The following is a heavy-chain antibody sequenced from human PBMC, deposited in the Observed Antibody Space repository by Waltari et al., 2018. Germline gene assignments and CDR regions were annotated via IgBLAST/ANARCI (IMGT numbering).Heavy chain of an antibody. CDR2: INHSGST. CDR1: GGSFSGYY. D-gene: IGHD3-22*01. CDR3: ARVDYDSSGEIDY. V-gene: IGHV4-34*01. Sequence: QVQLQQWGAGLLKPSETLSLTCAVYGGSFSGYYWSWIRQPPGKGLEWIGEINHSGSTNYNPSLKSRVTISVDTSKNQFSLKLSSVTAADTAVYYCARVDYDSSGEIDYWGQGTLVTVSS. J-gene: IGHJ4*02.